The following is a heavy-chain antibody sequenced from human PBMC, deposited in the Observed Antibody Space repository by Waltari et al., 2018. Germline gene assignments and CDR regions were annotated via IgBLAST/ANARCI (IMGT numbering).Heavy chain of an antibody. V-gene: IGHV1-8*01. CDR1: GYTFTSYD. Sequence: QVQLVQSGAEVKKPGASVKVSCKASGYTFTSYDINWVRQATGQGLEWMGWMNPNSGNTGYEQKFQGRVTMTRNTSISTAYMGLSSLRSEDTAVYYCARGVTGTAPVLRLLEWSTNNWFDPWGQGTLVTVSS. D-gene: IGHD3-3*01. CDR3: ARGVTGTAPVLRLLEWSTNNWFDP. J-gene: IGHJ5*02. CDR2: MNPNSGNT.